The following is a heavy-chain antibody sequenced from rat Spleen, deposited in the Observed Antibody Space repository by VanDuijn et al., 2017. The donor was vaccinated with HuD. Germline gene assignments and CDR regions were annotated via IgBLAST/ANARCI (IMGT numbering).Heavy chain of an antibody. CDR3: GRRDYGGYGDY. Sequence: EVQLVESGGGLVQPGRSLTLSCAASGFTFSDYYMAWVRQAPKKGLEWVTSISYEGDDTYYGDSVKGRFTISRDNAKSTLFLQMDSLRSEDTATYYCGRRDYGGYGDYWGQGVMVTVSS. J-gene: IGHJ2*01. V-gene: IGHV5-22*01. CDR2: ISYEGDDT. CDR1: GFTFSDYY. D-gene: IGHD1-11*01.